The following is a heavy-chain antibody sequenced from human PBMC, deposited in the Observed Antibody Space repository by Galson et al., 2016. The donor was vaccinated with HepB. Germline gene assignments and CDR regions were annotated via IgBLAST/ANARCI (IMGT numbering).Heavy chain of an antibody. Sequence: PALVKPTQTLTLTCTFSGFSIRTSGMSVSWIRQPPGEALEWLARIDWEDDKFYNTSLKTRLTISKDTSRNQVVLTMTKMDPVDTATYYCARSTYFESSADAFDIWGQGTMVTVSS. V-gene: IGHV2-70*04. J-gene: IGHJ3*02. D-gene: IGHD3-22*01. CDR3: ARSTYFESSADAFDI. CDR1: GFSIRTSGMS. CDR2: IDWEDDK.